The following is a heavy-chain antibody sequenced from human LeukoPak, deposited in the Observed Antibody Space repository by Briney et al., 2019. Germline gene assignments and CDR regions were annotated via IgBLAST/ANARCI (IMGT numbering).Heavy chain of an antibody. CDR3: ATVRYYYDSSGQRLWYYFDY. J-gene: IGHJ4*02. CDR2: MNPNSGNT. Sequence: ASVKVSCKASGYTFTSYDINWVRQATGQGLEWMGWMNPNSGNTGYAQKFQGRVTMTRDTSISTAYMALSSLRSEDPAVYYCATVRYYYDSSGQRLWYYFDYWGQGTLVTVSS. D-gene: IGHD3-22*01. CDR1: GYTFTSYD. V-gene: IGHV1-8*01.